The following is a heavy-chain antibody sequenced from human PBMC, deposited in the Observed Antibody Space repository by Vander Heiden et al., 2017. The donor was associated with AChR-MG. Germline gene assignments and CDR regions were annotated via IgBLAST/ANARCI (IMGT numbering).Heavy chain of an antibody. CDR2: ISHSGRT. D-gene: IGHD1-20*01. J-gene: IGHJ6*02. Sequence: QVQLQQWGAGLVKPSETLSLACTVYGGSLSGYGWSWIRQPPGKGLEWIAEISHSGRTNYKSSLKSRVTISVDTSKNQLSLKLSSVTAADTAVYYCARVGSITSRMDVWGQVTTVTVS. CDR1: GGSLSGYG. CDR3: ARVGSITSRMDV. V-gene: IGHV4-34*01.